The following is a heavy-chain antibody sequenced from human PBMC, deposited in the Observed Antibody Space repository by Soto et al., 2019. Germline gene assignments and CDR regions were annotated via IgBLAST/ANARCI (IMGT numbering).Heavy chain of an antibody. CDR3: ARRRIKIAAATLFSFDI. Sequence: SETLSLTCTVSGGSISSYYLSWIRQPPGKGLEWIGYIYYSGSTNYNPSLKSRVTISVDTSKNQFSLKLSSVTAADTAVYYCARRRIKIAAATLFSFDIWGQGTMVTVSS. CDR2: IYYSGST. D-gene: IGHD6-13*01. V-gene: IGHV4-59*01. CDR1: GGSISSYY. J-gene: IGHJ3*02.